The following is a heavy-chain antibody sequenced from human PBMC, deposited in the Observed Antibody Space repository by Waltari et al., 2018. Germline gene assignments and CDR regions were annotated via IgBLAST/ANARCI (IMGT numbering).Heavy chain of an antibody. J-gene: IGHJ4*02. D-gene: IGHD3-3*01. CDR2: TYYRSKCYS. CDR1: GDSVSSNSAA. V-gene: IGHV6-1*01. CDR3: ARTTITVFGVVVGALDN. Sequence: QVQLQQSGPGLVKPSQTLSLTCAISGDSVSSNSAAWDWIRQSPSRGLEWLRRTYYRSKCYSHYAQSVKTQMTINANTSKNEFSLQLTSVSPEDTGLYFCARTTITVFGVVVGALDNWGPGTLVTVSS.